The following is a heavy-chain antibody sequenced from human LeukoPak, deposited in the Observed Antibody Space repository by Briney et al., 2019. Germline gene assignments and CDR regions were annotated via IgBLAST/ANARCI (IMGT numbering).Heavy chain of an antibody. D-gene: IGHD2-15*01. CDR3: ASGERVAATGYYYYYMDV. Sequence: SETLSLTCTVSGVSISSHYWSWIRQPPGKGLEWVGYIYYSGSTNYNPSLKSRVTISVDTSKNQFSLKLSSVTAADTAVYYCASGERVAATGYYYYYMDVWGKGTTVTVSS. J-gene: IGHJ6*03. CDR1: GVSISSHY. CDR2: IYYSGST. V-gene: IGHV4-59*11.